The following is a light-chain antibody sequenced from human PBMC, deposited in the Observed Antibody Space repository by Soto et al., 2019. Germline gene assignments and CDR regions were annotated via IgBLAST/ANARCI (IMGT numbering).Light chain of an antibody. CDR2: EVN. V-gene: IGLV2-23*02. CDR3: CSYAGSSTWV. CDR1: SSDVGSYKL. J-gene: IGLJ3*02. Sequence: QSALTQPASVSGSPGQSITISCTGTSSDVGSYKLVSWYQQHPGKAPKLMIYEVNKRPSGASNRFSGSKSGNTASLIISGLQVEDEADYYCCSYAGSSTWVFGGGTKVTVL.